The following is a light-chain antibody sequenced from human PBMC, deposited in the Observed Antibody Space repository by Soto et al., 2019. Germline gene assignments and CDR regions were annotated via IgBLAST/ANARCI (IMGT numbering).Light chain of an antibody. CDR2: AAS. CDR3: QHSYSTPPT. J-gene: IGKJ1*01. V-gene: IGKV1-39*01. CDR1: QSISSY. Sequence: DIQMTQSPSSLSASVGDRVTITCRASQSISSYLNWYQQKPGKAPKLLIYAASSLQSGVPSTFSGSGSGTDFTLTISSLQPEDFATYYCQHSYSTPPTFGQGTKVEIK.